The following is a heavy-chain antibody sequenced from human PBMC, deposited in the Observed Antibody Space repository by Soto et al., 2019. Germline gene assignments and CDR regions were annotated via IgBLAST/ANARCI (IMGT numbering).Heavy chain of an antibody. CDR1: GYTFTIYA. V-gene: IGHV1-3*01. CDR3: WYSSGWYYFDY. J-gene: IGHJ4*02. Sequence: ASVKVSCKASGYTFTIYAMHWVRQAPGQRLEWMGWINAGNGNTKYSQKFQGRVTITRDTSASTAYMELSSLRSEDTAVYYCWYSSGWYYFDYWGQGTLVTVSS. CDR2: INAGNGNT. D-gene: IGHD6-19*01.